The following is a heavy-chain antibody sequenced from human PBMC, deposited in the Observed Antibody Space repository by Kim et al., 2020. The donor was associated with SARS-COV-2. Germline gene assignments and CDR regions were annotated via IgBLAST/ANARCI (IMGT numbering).Heavy chain of an antibody. Sequence: GGSLRLSCAASGFTFSVYAMHWVRQAPGKGLEWVAVISYDGSNKYYADSVKGRFTISRDNSKNTLYLQMNSLRAEDTAMYYCSRDGDWDYGDPQGGNYFDYWGQGTLVTVSS. V-gene: IGHV3-30-3*01. CDR3: SRDGDWDYGDPQGGNYFDY. D-gene: IGHD4-17*01. J-gene: IGHJ4*02. CDR1: GFTFSVYA. CDR2: ISYDGSNK.